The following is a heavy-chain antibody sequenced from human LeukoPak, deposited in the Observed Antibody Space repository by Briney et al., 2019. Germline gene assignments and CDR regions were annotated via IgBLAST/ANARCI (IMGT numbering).Heavy chain of an antibody. Sequence: GGSLRLPCAASGFTFSSYSMNWVRQAPGKGLEWVSSISSSSSYIYYADSVKGRFTISRDNAKNSLYLQMNSLRAEDTAVYYCASESYDSSGYYGEKWGQGTLVTVSS. CDR1: GFTFSSYS. D-gene: IGHD3-22*01. J-gene: IGHJ4*02. CDR2: ISSSSSYI. V-gene: IGHV3-21*01. CDR3: ASESYDSSGYYGEK.